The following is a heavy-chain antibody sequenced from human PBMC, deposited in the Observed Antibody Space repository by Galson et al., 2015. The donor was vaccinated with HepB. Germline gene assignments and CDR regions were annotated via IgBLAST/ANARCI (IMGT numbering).Heavy chain of an antibody. CDR1: GYTFTTYA. D-gene: IGHD1-26*01. J-gene: IGHJ5*02. CDR3: ARARRGSYYPRTYYRYWFDP. Sequence: SVKVSCKASGYTFTTYAIHWVRQAPGQRLEWMGWINAGNGNTKYSQKFQGRVTMTRNTSISTAYMELSSLRSEDTAVYYCARARRGSYYPRTYYRYWFDPWGQGTLVTVSS. CDR2: INAGNGNT. V-gene: IGHV1-3*01.